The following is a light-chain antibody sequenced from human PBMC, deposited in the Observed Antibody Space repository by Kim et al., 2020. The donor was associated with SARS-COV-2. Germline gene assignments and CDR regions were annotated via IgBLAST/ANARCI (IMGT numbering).Light chain of an antibody. Sequence: SSELTQDPAVSVALGQTARITCQGDSLRRYYASWYQQKPGQAPVLVIYGKNNRPSGIPDRFSGSSSGNTASLTISGAQAEEEADYYCQSRDSNDKVVFGGGTQLTVL. V-gene: IGLV3-19*01. J-gene: IGLJ2*01. CDR3: QSRDSNDKVV. CDR2: GKN. CDR1: SLRRYY.